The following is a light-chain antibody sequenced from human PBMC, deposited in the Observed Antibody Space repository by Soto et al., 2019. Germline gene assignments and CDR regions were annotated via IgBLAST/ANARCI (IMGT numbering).Light chain of an antibody. V-gene: IGKV3-20*01. CDR3: QQYGTSPYT. CDR1: QSVNNRH. Sequence: DIVVTQSPGTLSLSLGERATLSCRASQSVNNRHLAWYQQKPGQAPRLLIFATSGMPTAIPDRFNGSGSGTDFTLTISRLEPEDFAVYYCQQYGTSPYTFGRGTKLEIK. J-gene: IGKJ2*01. CDR2: ATS.